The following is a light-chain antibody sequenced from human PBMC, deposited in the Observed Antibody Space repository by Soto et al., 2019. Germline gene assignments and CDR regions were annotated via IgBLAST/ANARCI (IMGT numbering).Light chain of an antibody. CDR1: QSVSSN. Sequence: MTQSPSTLSASVGERATLSCRASQSVSSNLAWYQQKPGQAPRLLIYGASTRATGIPARFSGSGSGTDFTLTISSLQAEDVAVYYCQQYYSTPPTFGQGTKVDI. CDR3: QQYYSTPPT. V-gene: IGKV3-15*01. J-gene: IGKJ1*01. CDR2: GAS.